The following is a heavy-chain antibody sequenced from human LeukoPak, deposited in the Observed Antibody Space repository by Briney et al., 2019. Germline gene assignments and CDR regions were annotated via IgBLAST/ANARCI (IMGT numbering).Heavy chain of an antibody. D-gene: IGHD1-26*01. Sequence: ASVKVSCKASGYTFTSYYMHWVRQAPGQGLEWMGWINPNSGGTNYAQKFQGRVTMTRDTSISTAYMELSRLRSDDTAVYYCARTPSSGSYYFFDYWGQGTLVTVSS. CDR1: GYTFTSYY. J-gene: IGHJ4*02. CDR2: INPNSGGT. V-gene: IGHV1-2*02. CDR3: ARTPSSGSYYFFDY.